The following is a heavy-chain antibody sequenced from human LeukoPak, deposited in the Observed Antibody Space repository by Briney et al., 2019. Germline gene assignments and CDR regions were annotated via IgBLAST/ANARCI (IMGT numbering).Heavy chain of an antibody. CDR1: GYTFTGYY. J-gene: IGHJ5*02. Sequence: ASVKVSCKSSGYTFTGYYMHWVRQAPGQGREWMGWINPNSGGTNYAQKFQGRVTMTRDTSISTAYMELSRLRSDDTAVYYCARDRVTMVRGGGNWFDPWGQGTLVTVSS. CDR2: INPNSGGT. D-gene: IGHD3-10*01. V-gene: IGHV1-2*02. CDR3: ARDRVTMVRGGGNWFDP.